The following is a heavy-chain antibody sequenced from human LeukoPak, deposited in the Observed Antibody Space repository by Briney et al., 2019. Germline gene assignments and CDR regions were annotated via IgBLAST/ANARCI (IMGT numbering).Heavy chain of an antibody. CDR2: ISSSGSTI. Sequence: GGSLRLSCVASGFTFSDYYMSWIRQAPGKGLEWVSYISSSGSTIKYADSVRGRFTISRDNAKNSLYLQMNSLRVEDTAVYYCARKYVELDYWGQGTLATVSS. CDR3: ARKYVELDY. J-gene: IGHJ4*02. D-gene: IGHD1-1*01. CDR1: GFTFSDYY. V-gene: IGHV3-11*01.